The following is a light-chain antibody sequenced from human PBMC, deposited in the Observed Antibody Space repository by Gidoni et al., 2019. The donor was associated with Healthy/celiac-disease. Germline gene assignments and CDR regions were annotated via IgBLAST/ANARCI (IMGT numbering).Light chain of an antibody. J-gene: IGKJ4*01. CDR3: QQYYSTPLT. V-gene: IGKV4-1*01. CDR1: QSVLYSSNNKNY. CDR2: WAS. Sequence: DLVMTQSPDSLAVSLGARATINCKSSQSVLYSSNNKNYLAWYQQKPGQPPKLLIYWASTRESGVPDRFSGSGSGTGFTLTISSLQAEDVAVYYCQQYYSTPLTFXGXTKVEIK.